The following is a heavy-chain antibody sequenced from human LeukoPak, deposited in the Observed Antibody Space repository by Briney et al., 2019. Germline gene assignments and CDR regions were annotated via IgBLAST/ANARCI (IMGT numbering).Heavy chain of an antibody. V-gene: IGHV4-34*01. CDR3: ARQRGLHTLDY. Sequence: SETLSLTCAVFGGSFRAYYWSWIRQPPGKGLEWIGEINHSGSTNYNPSLKSRVTISVDTSKNQFSLKLSSVTAGDTAVYYCARQRGLHTLDYWGRGTLVTVSA. CDR1: GGSFRAYY. D-gene: IGHD3-16*01. J-gene: IGHJ4*02. CDR2: INHSGST.